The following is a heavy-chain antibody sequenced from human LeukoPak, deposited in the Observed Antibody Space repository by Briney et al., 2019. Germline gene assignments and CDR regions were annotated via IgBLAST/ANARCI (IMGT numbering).Heavy chain of an antibody. J-gene: IGHJ5*02. CDR3: ARDSYYDILTGYYDTRWFDP. V-gene: IGHV4-4*07. CDR2: IYTSGST. Sequence: SETLSLTCTVSGGSISSYYWSWIRQPAGKVLEWIGRIYTSGSTNYNPSLKSRVTMSVDTSKNQFSLKLSSVTAADTAVYYCARDSYYDILTGYYDTRWFDPWGQGTLVTVSS. D-gene: IGHD3-9*01. CDR1: GGSISSYY.